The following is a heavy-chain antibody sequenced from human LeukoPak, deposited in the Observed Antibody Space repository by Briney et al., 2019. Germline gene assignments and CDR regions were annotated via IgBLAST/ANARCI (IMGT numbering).Heavy chain of an antibody. J-gene: IGHJ3*02. CDR1: GGSISSYY. CDR3: ARGGDYSGTERDAFDI. CDR2: IYTSGST. V-gene: IGHV4-4*07. D-gene: IGHD1-26*01. Sequence: PSETLSLTCTVSGGSISSYYWSWIRQPAGKGLEWIGRIYTSGSTNYNPSLKSRVTMSVDTSKNQFSLKLSSVAAADTAVYYCARGGDYSGTERDAFDIWGQGTMVTVSS.